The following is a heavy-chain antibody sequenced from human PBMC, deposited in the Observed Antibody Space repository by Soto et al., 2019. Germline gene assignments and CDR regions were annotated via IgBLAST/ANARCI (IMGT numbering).Heavy chain of an antibody. CDR1: VGSFSGYY. V-gene: IGHV4-34*01. CDR2: INHSGST. D-gene: IGHD6-13*01. J-gene: IGHJ4*02. Sequence: SETLSLTCSVYVGSFSGYYWSWIRQPPGKGLEWIGEINHSGSTNYNPSLKSRVTISVDTSKNQFSLKLSSVTAADTAVYYCARAIAALDYWGQGTLVTVSS. CDR3: ARAIAALDY.